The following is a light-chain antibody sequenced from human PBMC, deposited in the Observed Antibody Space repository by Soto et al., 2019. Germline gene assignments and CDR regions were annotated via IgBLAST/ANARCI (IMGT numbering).Light chain of an antibody. CDR3: QQRSGWPPMYT. CDR2: DAS. CDR1: QSVSSY. J-gene: IGKJ2*01. Sequence: EIVLTQSRATLSLSPGEGATLSCRASQSVSSYLAWYQHKPGQAPRLLISDASNRATGIPAMFSGSGSGTDFTLTISSLEPEDFAVYYCQQRSGWPPMYTFGQGTKLEIK. V-gene: IGKV3-11*01.